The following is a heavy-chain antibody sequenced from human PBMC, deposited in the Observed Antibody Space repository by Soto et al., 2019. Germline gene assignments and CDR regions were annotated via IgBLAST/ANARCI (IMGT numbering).Heavy chain of an antibody. CDR2: ISWNSGNI. D-gene: IGHD3-10*01. V-gene: IGHV3-9*01. CDR1: GFTFDDYA. Sequence: GGSLRRSCAASGFTFDDYAMHWVRQAPGKGLEWVSGISWNSGNIGYADSVKGRFTISRDNAKNSLYLQMTSLRTDDTALYYCAKDRYYGSGSPLFDYWGQGT. CDR3: AKDRYYGSGSPLFDY. J-gene: IGHJ4*02.